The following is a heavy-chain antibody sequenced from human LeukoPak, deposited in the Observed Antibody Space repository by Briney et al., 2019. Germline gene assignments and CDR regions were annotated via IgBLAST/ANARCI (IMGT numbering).Heavy chain of an antibody. Sequence: NASQTLSLTCTVSGGSISSGGYYWSWIRQHPGKGLEWIGYIYYSGSTDSNPSLKSRVTMSVDTSKNQFSMKLSSVTAADTAVYYCARGGTPITMIVVESNWFDPWGQGTRVTVSS. J-gene: IGHJ5*02. CDR3: ARGGTPITMIVVESNWFDP. V-gene: IGHV4-31*03. CDR2: IYYSGST. D-gene: IGHD3-22*01. CDR1: GGSISSGGYY.